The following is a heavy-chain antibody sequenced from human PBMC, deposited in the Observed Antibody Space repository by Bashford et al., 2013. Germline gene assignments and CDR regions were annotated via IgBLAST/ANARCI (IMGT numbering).Heavy chain of an antibody. V-gene: IGHV3-23*01. Sequence: GSLRLSCAASGFTFSSFTMSWVRQTPEKGLDWVSGISDTGGRTYYADSVKGRFTISRDNSKSMLYLQMNSLRAEDTAVYYCAKALRCSGGSCCFDYWGQGTLVTVSS. D-gene: IGHD2-15*01. CDR2: ISDTGGRT. J-gene: IGHJ4*02. CDR3: AKALRCSGGSCCFDY. CDR1: GFTFSSFT.